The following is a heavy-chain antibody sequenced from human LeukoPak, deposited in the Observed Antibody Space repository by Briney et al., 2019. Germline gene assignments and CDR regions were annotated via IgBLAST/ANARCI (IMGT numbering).Heavy chain of an antibody. CDR1: GYTFTGYY. D-gene: IGHD3-22*01. J-gene: IGHJ3*02. V-gene: IGHV1-2*06. CDR3: ARGPNYYDSSGLAFDI. Sequence: ASVKVSCKASGYTFTGYYMHWVRQAPGQGLEWMGRINPNSGGTNYAQKFQGRVTMTRDTSISTAYMELSRLRSDDTAVYYCARGPNYYDSSGLAFDIWCQGTMVTVSS. CDR2: INPNSGGT.